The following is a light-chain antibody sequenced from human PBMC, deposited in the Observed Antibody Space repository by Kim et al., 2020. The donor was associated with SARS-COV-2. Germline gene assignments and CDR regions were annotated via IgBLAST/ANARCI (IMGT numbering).Light chain of an antibody. J-gene: IGLJ2*01. CDR1: NIGSKN. Sequence: SYELTQPPSVSVAPGKTASIPCGGNNIGSKNVHWYQQRPGQAPVLVIYFDNDRPSGIPERFSGSTSENTATLTISRAEAGDEADYYCQVWDDSDVVFGGG. CDR2: FDN. CDR3: QVWDDSDVV. V-gene: IGLV3-21*04.